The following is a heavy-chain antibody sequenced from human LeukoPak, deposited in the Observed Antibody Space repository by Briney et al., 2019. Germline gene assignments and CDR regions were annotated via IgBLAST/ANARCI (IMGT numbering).Heavy chain of an antibody. V-gene: IGHV3-21*06. J-gene: IGHJ6*02. Sequence: GGSLRLSCAASGFTFSIYDMNWVRQAPGKGLEWVSSISSSGNYMYYADSVKGRFTISRDNAKNLLYLQMNSLRAEDTAVYYCARVGGNYYFYDMDVWGQGTTVTVSS. CDR1: GFTFSIYD. D-gene: IGHD1-26*01. CDR3: ARVGGNYYFYDMDV. CDR2: ISSSGNYM.